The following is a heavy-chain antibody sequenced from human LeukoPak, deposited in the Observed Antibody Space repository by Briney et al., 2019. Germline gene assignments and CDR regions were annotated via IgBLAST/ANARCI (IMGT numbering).Heavy chain of an antibody. CDR2: IYYSGST. CDR3: ARLSGYSGHYYPDY. V-gene: IGHV4-59*08. J-gene: IGHJ4*02. D-gene: IGHD1-26*01. Sequence: PSETLSLTCTVSGGSISSYYWSWIRQPPGKGLEWIGYIYYSGSTNYNPSLKSRVTISVDTSKNQFSLRLSSATAADTAAYYCARLSGYSGHYYPDYWGQGTLVTVSS. CDR1: GGSISSYY.